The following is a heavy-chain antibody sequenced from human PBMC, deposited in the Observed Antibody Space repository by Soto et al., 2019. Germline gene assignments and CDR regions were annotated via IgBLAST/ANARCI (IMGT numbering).Heavy chain of an antibody. CDR1: GGSFSGYY. D-gene: IGHD6-19*01. CDR3: ASLMANPGIAVAALAPFDY. Sequence: PSETLSLTCAVYGGSFSGYYWSWIRQPPGKGLEWIGEINHSGSTNYNPSLKSRVTISVDTSKNQFSLKLSSVTAADTAVYYCASLMANPGIAVAALAPFDYWGQGTLVTVSS. V-gene: IGHV4-34*01. CDR2: INHSGST. J-gene: IGHJ4*02.